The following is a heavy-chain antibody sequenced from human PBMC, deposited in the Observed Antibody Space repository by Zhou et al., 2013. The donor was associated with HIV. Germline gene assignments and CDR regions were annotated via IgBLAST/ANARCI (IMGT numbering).Heavy chain of an antibody. CDR3: ARIYDYSAY. Sequence: QVQLVQSGPEVKKPGASVKVSCKASGYTFSSYYIHWVRQAPGQGLQWMGRIIPILGIANYAQKFQGRVTITADKSTSTAYMELSSLRSEDTAVYYCARIYDYSAYWGQGTLVTVSS. V-gene: IGHV1-69*09. CDR2: IIPILGIA. J-gene: IGHJ4*02. D-gene: IGHD3-16*01. CDR1: GYTFSSYY.